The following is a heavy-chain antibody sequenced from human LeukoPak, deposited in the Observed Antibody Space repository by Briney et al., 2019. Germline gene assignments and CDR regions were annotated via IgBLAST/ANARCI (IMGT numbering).Heavy chain of an antibody. J-gene: IGHJ4*02. CDR3: ARAKYLDCSGGSCYSGGIDY. CDR1: GFTFSSYG. V-gene: IGHV3-23*01. D-gene: IGHD2-15*01. CDR2: ISGSGGST. Sequence: GGSLRLSCAASGFTFSSYGMSWVRQAPGKGLEWVSGISGSGGSTYYADSVKGRFTISRDNSKNTLYLQMNSLRAEDTAVYYCARAKYLDCSGGSCYSGGIDYWGQGTLVTVSS.